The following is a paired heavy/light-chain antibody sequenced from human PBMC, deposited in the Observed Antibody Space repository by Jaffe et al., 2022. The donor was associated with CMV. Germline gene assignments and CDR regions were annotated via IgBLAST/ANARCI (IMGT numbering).Heavy chain of an antibody. CDR3: AHTWGITMVRGETAFDY. D-gene: IGHD3-10*01. J-gene: IGHJ4*02. V-gene: IGHV2-5*02. CDR1: GFSLSTSGVG. Sequence: QITLKESGPTLVRPTQTLTLTCTFSGFSLSTSGVGVGWIRQPPGKALEWLALIYWDDDKRYSPSLKSRLTITEDTSKNQVVLTMTNMDPVDTATYYCAHTWGITMVRGETAFDYWGQGTLVTVSS. CDR2: IYWDDDK.
Light chain of an antibody. CDR3: GTWDSSLNTWV. CDR2: EDN. Sequence: QSVLTQPPSVSAAPGQKVTIPCSGSSSNIGKNYVSWYRQLPGTAPKLLVYEDNKRPSGIPDRFSGSKSGTSATLGITGLQTGDEADYYCGTWDSSLNTWVFGGGAKLTVL. J-gene: IGLJ3*02. V-gene: IGLV1-51*02. CDR1: SSNIGKNY.